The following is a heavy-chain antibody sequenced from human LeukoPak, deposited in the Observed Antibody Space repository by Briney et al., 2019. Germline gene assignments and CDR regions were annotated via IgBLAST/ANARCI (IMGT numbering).Heavy chain of an antibody. Sequence: PGRSLRLSCAASGFTFSSYGMHWVRQAPGKGLEWVAVISYDGDNKYYADSVKGRFTISRDNSKNTLYLQMDSLKTEDTAVYYCTTWTGGVVLTSWGQGTLVTVSS. V-gene: IGHV3-30*03. CDR3: TTWTGGVVLTS. CDR2: ISYDGDNK. CDR1: GFTFSSYG. J-gene: IGHJ4*02. D-gene: IGHD2/OR15-2a*01.